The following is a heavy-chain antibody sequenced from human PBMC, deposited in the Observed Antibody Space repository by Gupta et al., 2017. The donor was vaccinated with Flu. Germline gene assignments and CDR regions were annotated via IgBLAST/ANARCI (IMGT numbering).Heavy chain of an antibody. J-gene: IGHJ4*02. D-gene: IGHD1/OR15-1a*01. CDR3: SCKMDGAGTVRDC. V-gene: IGHV3-21*06. Sequence: EVQLMDSGGVLVKPGGSLEISCPASGFDFKYYTMSLVRQAPGRGLEWLASISNDNEDIYYADSVKGRFIISRDNAKNSLFLQMHSLTIGDTAVYYCSCKMDGAGTVRDCWGQGTLVAVSS. CDR2: ISNDNEDI. CDR1: GFDFKYYT.